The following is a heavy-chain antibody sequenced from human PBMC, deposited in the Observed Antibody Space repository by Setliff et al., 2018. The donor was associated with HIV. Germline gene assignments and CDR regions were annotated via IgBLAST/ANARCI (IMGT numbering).Heavy chain of an antibody. D-gene: IGHD6-19*01. J-gene: IGHJ3*02. CDR3: ARVPYRSAWFSGGHDAFDI. Sequence: ASVKVSCKASGSSFARYGLSWVRHAPGQGLEWMGWISGFNGNTKYAQSFQDRVAMTTETATSTAYMEMRSLRSDDTAVYFCARVPYRSAWFSGGHDAFDIWGQGTMVTVSS. CDR2: ISGFNGNT. CDR1: GSSFARYG. V-gene: IGHV1-18*01.